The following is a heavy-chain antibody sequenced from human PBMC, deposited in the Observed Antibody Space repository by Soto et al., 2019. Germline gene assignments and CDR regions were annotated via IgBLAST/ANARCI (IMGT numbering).Heavy chain of an antibody. CDR3: ARAAYYSDSSGYFLDL. J-gene: IGHJ5*02. CDR2: IYYSGST. CDR1: GGSISSSSYY. V-gene: IGHV4-61*05. D-gene: IGHD3-22*01. Sequence: SETLSLTCTVSGGSISSSSYYWGWIRQPPGKGLEWIGYIYYSGSTNYNPSLKSRVTISLDTSKKQISLKLSSVTAADTAVYYCARAAYYSDSSGYFLDLWGQGTLVTVSS.